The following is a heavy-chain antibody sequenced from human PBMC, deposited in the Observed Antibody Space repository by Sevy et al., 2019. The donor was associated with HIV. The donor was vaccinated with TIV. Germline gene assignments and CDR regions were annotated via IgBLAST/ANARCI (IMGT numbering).Heavy chain of an antibody. D-gene: IGHD1-26*01. CDR2: IRPDGSDK. Sequence: GGSLRLSCAASGFTFSPYWMTWVRQAPGKGLEWVANIRPDGSDKYYVDSVKGPFPMSRNNAKNSLYLQMNSLRADDKAMYYWARGVGRDCWGQGALVTVSS. CDR1: GFTFSPYW. J-gene: IGHJ4*02. V-gene: IGHV3-7*01. CDR3: ARGVGRDC.